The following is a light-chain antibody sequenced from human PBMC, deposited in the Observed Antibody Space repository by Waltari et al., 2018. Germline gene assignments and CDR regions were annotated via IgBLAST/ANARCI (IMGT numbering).Light chain of an antibody. J-gene: IGLJ2*01. CDR2: LDD. CDR1: SSNIGTTY. Sequence: QSVPTQPPSLSGTPGQRVTIPCSGSSSNIGTTYVFWYQQFPGRAPKLLIYLDDHRPSGVPDRFSASKSGSSASLTISGLRPEDEADYHCAGWDDSLTGVVFGGGTKLTV. CDR3: AGWDDSLTGVV. V-gene: IGLV1-47*01.